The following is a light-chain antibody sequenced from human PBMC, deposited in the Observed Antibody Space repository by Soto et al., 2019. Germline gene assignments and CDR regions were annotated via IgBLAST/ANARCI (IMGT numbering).Light chain of an antibody. CDR1: QSVSSN. V-gene: IGKV3-15*01. CDR2: GAS. J-gene: IGKJ2*01. Sequence: EIAMTQSPATLSASPGERATLSCRASQSVSSNFAWYQQRPGQAPRLLIYGASTRAAGVPARFSGSGSGTEFTLTISSLQSEDFAVYYCQLYNHWPPEYTLGQGTKLEIK. CDR3: QLYNHWPPEYT.